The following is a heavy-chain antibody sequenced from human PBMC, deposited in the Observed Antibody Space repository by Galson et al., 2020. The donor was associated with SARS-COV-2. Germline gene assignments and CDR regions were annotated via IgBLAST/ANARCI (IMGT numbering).Heavy chain of an antibody. CDR2: IYTSGST. Sequence: ETSETLSLTCTVSGGSISSYYWSWIRQPAGKGLEWIGRIYTSGSTKYNPSLKSRVTMSVDTSKNQFSLKLSSVTAADTAVYYCAREGLGYCSSTSCYSAFDIWGQGTMVTVSS. CDR3: AREGLGYCSSTSCYSAFDI. D-gene: IGHD2-2*02. V-gene: IGHV4-4*07. J-gene: IGHJ3*02. CDR1: GGSISSYY.